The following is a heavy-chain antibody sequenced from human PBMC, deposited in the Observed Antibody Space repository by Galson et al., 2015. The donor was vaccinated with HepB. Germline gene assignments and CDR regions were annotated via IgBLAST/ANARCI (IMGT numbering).Heavy chain of an antibody. D-gene: IGHD6-19*01. Sequence: ETLSLTCTVSGGSISSSSYYWGWIRQAPGEGLAWIGSIYYSGSTYYNPSLKSGFTISVDTSKNQFSLKLSSVTAADTAVYYCARLSPYPIAVAGTRGHDACDIWGQGTMVTVSS. CDR3: ARLSPYPIAVAGTRGHDACDI. J-gene: IGHJ3*02. CDR1: GGSISSSSYY. V-gene: IGHV4-39*01. CDR2: IYYSGST.